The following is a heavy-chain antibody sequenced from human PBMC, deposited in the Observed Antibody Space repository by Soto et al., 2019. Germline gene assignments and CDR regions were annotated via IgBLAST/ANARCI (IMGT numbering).Heavy chain of an antibody. Sequence: PSETLSLTCTVSSGSIKTDVWWSWLRRPPGKGLEWIGEIYQNGHTNYNPSLKSRVTMSVDKSKNQFSLMLTSVTAADTAMYYCARHRARQGGIAAVVDWGQGTLVTVSS. J-gene: IGHJ4*02. D-gene: IGHD6-13*01. V-gene: IGHV4-4*02. CDR3: ARHRARQGGIAAVVD. CDR1: SGSIKTDVW. CDR2: IYQNGHT.